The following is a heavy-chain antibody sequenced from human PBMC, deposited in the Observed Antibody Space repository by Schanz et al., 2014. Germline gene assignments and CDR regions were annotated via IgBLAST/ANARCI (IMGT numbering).Heavy chain of an antibody. Sequence: EVQLVESGGGLIQPGGSLRLSCAVSGFTVNTNYMSWVRQAPGKGLEWVSAISGSGGSTYYADSVKGRFTISRDNSKNTLYLQMNSLRAEDTAVYYCAKSPVIRSYYYYGMDVWGQGTTVTVSS. CDR2: ISGSGGST. CDR1: GFTVNTNY. CDR3: AKSPVIRSYYYYGMDV. D-gene: IGHD4-4*01. J-gene: IGHJ6*02. V-gene: IGHV3-23*04.